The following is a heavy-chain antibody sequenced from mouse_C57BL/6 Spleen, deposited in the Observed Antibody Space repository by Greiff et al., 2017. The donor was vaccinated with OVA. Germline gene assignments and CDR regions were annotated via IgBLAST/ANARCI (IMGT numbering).Heavy chain of an antibody. CDR3: ARRGDYGSHWYFDV. CDR1: GFSLSTSGMG. CDR2: IYWDDDK. J-gene: IGHJ1*03. Sequence: QVQLKESGPGILQSSQTLSLTCSFSGFSLSTSGMGVSWIRQPSGKGLEWLAHIYWDDDKRYNPSLKSRLTISKDTSRNQVFLKSTSVDTADTATYYCARRGDYGSHWYFDVWGTGTTVTVSS. V-gene: IGHV8-12*01. D-gene: IGHD1-1*01.